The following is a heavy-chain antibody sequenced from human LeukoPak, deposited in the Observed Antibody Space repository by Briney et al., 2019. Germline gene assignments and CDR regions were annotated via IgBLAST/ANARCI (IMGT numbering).Heavy chain of an antibody. D-gene: IGHD3-10*01. Sequence: KASETLSLTCAVYGGSFSGYYRSWIRQPPGKGLEWIGEINHSGSTNYNPSLKSRVTISVDTSKNQFSLKLSSVTAADTAVYYCARSPGFSRRNWFDPWGQGTLVTVSS. J-gene: IGHJ5*02. V-gene: IGHV4-34*01. CDR3: ARSPGFSRRNWFDP. CDR1: GGSFSGYY. CDR2: INHSGST.